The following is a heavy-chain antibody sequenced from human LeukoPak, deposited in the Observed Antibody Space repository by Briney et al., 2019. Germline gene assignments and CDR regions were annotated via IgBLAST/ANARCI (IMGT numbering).Heavy chain of an antibody. CDR3: ARSLPDSSSWYTVPNNWFDP. CDR1: GYTFTSYG. J-gene: IGHJ5*02. Sequence: ASVKVSCKASGYTFTSYGISWVRQAPGQGLEWMGWISAYNGNTNYAQKPQGRVTMTTDTSTSTAYMELRSLRSDDTAVYYCARSLPDSSSWYTVPNNWFDPWGQGTLVTVSS. D-gene: IGHD6-13*01. V-gene: IGHV1-18*01. CDR2: ISAYNGNT.